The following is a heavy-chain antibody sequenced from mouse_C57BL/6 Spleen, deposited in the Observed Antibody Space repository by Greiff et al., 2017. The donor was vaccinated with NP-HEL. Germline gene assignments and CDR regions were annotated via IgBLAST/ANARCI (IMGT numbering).Heavy chain of an antibody. CDR2: IWSGGST. CDR1: GFSLTSYG. J-gene: IGHJ4*01. CDR3: ARKYYGSSFYAMDY. Sequence: VQLQQSGPGLVQPSQSLYITCTVSGFSLTSYGVHWVRQSPGKGLEWLGVIWSGGSTDYNAALISRLSISKDNSKSQVFFKMNSLQADDTAIYYCARKYYGSSFYAMDYWGQGTSVTVAS. V-gene: IGHV2-2*01. D-gene: IGHD1-1*01.